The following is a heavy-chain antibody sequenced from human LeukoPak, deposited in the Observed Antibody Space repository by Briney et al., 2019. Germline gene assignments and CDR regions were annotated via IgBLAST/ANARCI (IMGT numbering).Heavy chain of an antibody. CDR3: VKDSVVVAGLVNYFDY. CDR2: ISGSGGDT. J-gene: IGHJ4*02. V-gene: IGHV3-23*01. Sequence: PGGSLRLSCAASGFTFSNYAMSWVRQAPGKGLEWVSAISGSGGDTFYTDSVKGRFTIPRDNSKNTLYLQMKGLRAEDTAVYYCVKDSVVVAGLVNYFDYWGQGTLVTVSS. D-gene: IGHD6-19*01. CDR1: GFTFSNYA.